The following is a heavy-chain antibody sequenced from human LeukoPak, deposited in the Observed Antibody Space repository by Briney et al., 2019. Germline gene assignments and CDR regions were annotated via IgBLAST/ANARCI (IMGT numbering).Heavy chain of an antibody. CDR3: ARKLVLRYSRGYFDY. J-gene: IGHJ4*02. Sequence: SETLSLTCAAYGGPFSGYYWSWIRQPPGKGLEWIGEINHSGSTNYNPSLKSRVTISVDTSKNQFSLKLSSVTAADTAVYYCARKLVLRYSRGYFDYCGQGTLATVSS. CDR2: INHSGST. D-gene: IGHD3-9*01. CDR1: GGPFSGYY. V-gene: IGHV4-34*01.